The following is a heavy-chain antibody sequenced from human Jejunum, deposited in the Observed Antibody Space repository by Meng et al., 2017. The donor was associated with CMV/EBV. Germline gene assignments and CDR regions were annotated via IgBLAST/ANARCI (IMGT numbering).Heavy chain of an antibody. V-gene: IGHV4-4*07. J-gene: IGHJ4*02. CDR2: FSPGGNI. CDR3: ARGESRGYYYFDY. CDR1: GDSISNYF. Sequence: QLPRHESVPCLVRPSETRSLTCTVSGDSISNYFWSWIRQPAGKKLEWIGRFSPGGNINYIPSLKGRLTMSVDTSNNQIFLNVTSVTAADTALYYCARGESRGYYYFDYWGQGILITVSS. D-gene: IGHD3-22*01.